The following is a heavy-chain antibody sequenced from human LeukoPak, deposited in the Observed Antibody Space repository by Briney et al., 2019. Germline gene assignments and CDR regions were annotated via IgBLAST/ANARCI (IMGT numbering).Heavy chain of an antibody. CDR1: GGSISSYY. V-gene: IGHV4-59*01. J-gene: IGHJ6*03. Sequence: SETLSLTCTASGGSISSYYWSWIRQPPGKGLEWIGYIYYSGSTNYNPSLKSRVTISVDTSKNQFSLKLSSVTAADTAVYYCARDGGVYSSSWYPLGDYYYYMDVWGKGTTVTVSS. CDR2: IYYSGST. CDR3: ARDGGVYSSSWYPLGDYYYYMDV. D-gene: IGHD6-13*01.